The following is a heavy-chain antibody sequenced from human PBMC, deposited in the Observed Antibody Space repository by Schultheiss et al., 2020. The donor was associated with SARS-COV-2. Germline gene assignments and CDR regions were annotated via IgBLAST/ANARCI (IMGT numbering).Heavy chain of an antibody. Sequence: SETLSLTCAVYGGSFSGYYWSWIRQPPGKGLEWIGEINHSGSTNYNPSLKSRVTISVDTSKNQFSLKLSSVTAAETAVYYCARTIKRDCGGDCYSEWVDPWGQGTLVTVSS. D-gene: IGHD2-21*01. CDR3: ARTIKRDCGGDCYSEWVDP. J-gene: IGHJ5*02. V-gene: IGHV4-34*01. CDR1: GGSFSGYY. CDR2: INHSGST.